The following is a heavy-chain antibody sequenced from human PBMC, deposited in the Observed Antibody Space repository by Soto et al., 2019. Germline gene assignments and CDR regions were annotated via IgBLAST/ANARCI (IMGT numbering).Heavy chain of an antibody. CDR2: INPNSGGT. CDR3: ARDPSSTYYYDSSGYPDTYFDY. V-gene: IGHV1-2*02. J-gene: IGHJ4*02. CDR1: GYTFTGYY. Sequence: ASVKVSCKASGYTFTGYYMHWVRQAPGQGLEWMGWINPNSGGTNYAQKFQGRVTMTRDTSISTAYMELSRLRSDDTAVYYCARDPSSTYYYDSSGYPDTYFDYWGQGTLVTVSS. D-gene: IGHD3-22*01.